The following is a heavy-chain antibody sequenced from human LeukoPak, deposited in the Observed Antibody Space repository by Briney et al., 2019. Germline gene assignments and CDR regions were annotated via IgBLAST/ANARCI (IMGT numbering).Heavy chain of an antibody. CDR1: GYTFTSHH. Sequence: ASVKVSCKASGYTFTSHHMHWVRQAPGQGLEWMGIINPSGGSTNYAQKFQGRVTMTRDMSTSTVYMELSSLRSEDTAVYYCAREISEARQQLATFDNWFDPWGQGTPVTVSS. J-gene: IGHJ5*02. D-gene: IGHD6-13*01. V-gene: IGHV1-46*01. CDR3: AREISEARQQLATFDNWFDP. CDR2: INPSGGST.